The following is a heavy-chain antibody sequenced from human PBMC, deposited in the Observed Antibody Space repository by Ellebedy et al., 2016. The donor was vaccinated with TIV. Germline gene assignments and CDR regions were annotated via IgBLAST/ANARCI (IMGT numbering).Heavy chain of an antibody. Sequence: AASVKVSCKASGYTFTGYYMHWVRQAPGQGLEWMGWINPNSGDTNYAQNFQGRVTMTRDTSIITAYMELSSLRSDDTAVYYCASHSSGWYWGQGTLVTVSS. CDR2: INPNSGDT. CDR1: GYTFTGYY. J-gene: IGHJ4*02. V-gene: IGHV1-2*02. CDR3: ASHSSGWY. D-gene: IGHD6-19*01.